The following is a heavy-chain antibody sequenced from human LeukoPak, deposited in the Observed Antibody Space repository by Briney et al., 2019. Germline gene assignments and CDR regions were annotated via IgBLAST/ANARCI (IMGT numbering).Heavy chain of an antibody. CDR3: AKAADSSSWSHLDY. J-gene: IGHJ4*02. Sequence: PGGSLRLSCAASGFTFSSYSMNWVRQAPGKGLEWVSSISSSSSYIYYADSVKGRFTISRDNAKNSLYLQMNSLRAEDTALYYCAKAADSSSWSHLDYWGQGTLVTVSS. CDR1: GFTFSSYS. V-gene: IGHV3-21*04. CDR2: ISSSSSYI. D-gene: IGHD6-13*01.